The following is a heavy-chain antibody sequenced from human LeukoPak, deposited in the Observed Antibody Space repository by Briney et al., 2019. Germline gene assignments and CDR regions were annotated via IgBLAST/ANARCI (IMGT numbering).Heavy chain of an antibody. Sequence: GGSLRLSCAASGFTFSSYAMTWVRQAPGKGLEWVSGISASAGNTYYADSVKGRFTISRDNSNNTLYLQMSSLRAEDTAVYYCAEWGSGWYFDYWGQGTLVTVSS. CDR3: AEWGSGWYFDY. CDR2: ISASAGNT. J-gene: IGHJ4*02. V-gene: IGHV3-23*01. D-gene: IGHD6-19*01. CDR1: GFTFSSYA.